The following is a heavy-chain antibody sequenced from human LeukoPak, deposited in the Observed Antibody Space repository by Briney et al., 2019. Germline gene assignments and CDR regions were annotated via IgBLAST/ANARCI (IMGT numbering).Heavy chain of an antibody. CDR2: INPNNGGT. D-gene: IGHD6-13*01. CDR1: GYTFTDYY. V-gene: IGHV1-2*02. CDR3: ARGYSSPVPNFDC. J-gene: IGHJ4*02. Sequence: GASAKVSCKASGYTFTDYYMHWVRQAPGQGLEWMGWINPNNGGTSYAQKFQGRVTMTRDTSITTSYMELPSLTSDDTAVYYCARGYSSPVPNFDCWGQGTLVTVSS.